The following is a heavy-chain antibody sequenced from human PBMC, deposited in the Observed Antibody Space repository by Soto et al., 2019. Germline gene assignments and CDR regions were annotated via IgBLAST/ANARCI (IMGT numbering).Heavy chain of an antibody. J-gene: IGHJ6*02. CDR3: ARNSRVDV. Sequence: PGGSLRLSCAASGFTFTTYEMNWVRQAPGKGLEWVSYISGSGSSIYYADSVKGRFTISRDNAKTSLYLQMNSLRAEDTAIYYCARNSRVDVWGQGTTVTVSS. CDR1: GFTFTTYE. D-gene: IGHD2-21*01. CDR2: ISGSGSSI. V-gene: IGHV3-48*03.